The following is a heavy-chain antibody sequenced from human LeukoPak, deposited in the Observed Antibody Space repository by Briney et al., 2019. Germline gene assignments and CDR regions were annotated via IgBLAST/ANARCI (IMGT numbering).Heavy chain of an antibody. J-gene: IGHJ6*02. V-gene: IGHV1-2*04. D-gene: IGHD3-10*01. CDR1: GYTFTGYY. Sequence: LEASVKVSCKDSGYTFTGYYMHWVRQAPGQGLEWMGWINPNSGGTNYAQKFQGWVTMTRDTSISTAYMELSRLRSDDTAVYYCARGRGSGSINYGMDVWGQGTTVTVSS. CDR2: INPNSGGT. CDR3: ARGRGSGSINYGMDV.